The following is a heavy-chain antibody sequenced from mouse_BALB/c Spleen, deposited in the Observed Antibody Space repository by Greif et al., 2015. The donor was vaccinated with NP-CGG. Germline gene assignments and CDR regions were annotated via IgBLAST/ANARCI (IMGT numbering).Heavy chain of an antibody. V-gene: IGHV1S81*02. Sequence: QVQLKESGAELVKPGASVKLSCKASGYTFTNYYIYWVKQRPRQGLEWIGEINPNNGGANFNERFKNKASLTVDKSSTAAYLQLISLTSEDSAVYYCTRGRQRDFDYWGQGTTLTVSS. CDR1: GYTFTNYY. J-gene: IGHJ2*01. CDR2: INPNNGGA. CDR3: TRGRQRDFDY. D-gene: IGHD2-12*01.